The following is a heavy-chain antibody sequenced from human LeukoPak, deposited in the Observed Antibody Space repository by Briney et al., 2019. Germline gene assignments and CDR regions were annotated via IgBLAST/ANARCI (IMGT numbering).Heavy chain of an antibody. CDR1: GDSVSSNSAA. CDR2: TYYRSKWYN. Sequence: SQTLSLTCAISGDSVSSNSAAWNWIRQSPSRGLEWLGRTYYRSKWYNDYAVSVKSRMTINPDTSKNQFSLQLNSVTPEDTAVYYCARNERTYYYDSSGYRFDYWGQGTLVTVSS. CDR3: ARNERTYYYDSSGYRFDY. D-gene: IGHD3-22*01. V-gene: IGHV6-1*01. J-gene: IGHJ4*02.